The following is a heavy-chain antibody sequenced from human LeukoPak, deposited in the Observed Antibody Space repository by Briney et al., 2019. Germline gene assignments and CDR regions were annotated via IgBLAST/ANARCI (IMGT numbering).Heavy chain of an antibody. V-gene: IGHV4-4*02. Sequence: SETLSLTCAVSGGSISSSNWWSWVRQPPGKGLEWIGEIYHSGSTNYNPSLKSRVTISADKSKNQFSLKLSSVTAADTAVYYCARGRGVPPFFDYWGQGTLVTVSS. D-gene: IGHD3-10*01. CDR3: ARGRGVPPFFDY. CDR1: GGSISSSNW. J-gene: IGHJ4*02. CDR2: IYHSGST.